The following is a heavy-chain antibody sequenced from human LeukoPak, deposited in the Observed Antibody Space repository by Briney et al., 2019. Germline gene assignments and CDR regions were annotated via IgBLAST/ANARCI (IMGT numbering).Heavy chain of an antibody. D-gene: IGHD6-13*01. J-gene: IGHJ6*02. V-gene: IGHV3-30*04. Sequence: GESLRLSCAASGFTFSSYAMHWVRQAGGKGLEWVAVISYDGSNKYYADSVKGRFTVSRDDSKKTLYLQMNSLRAEDTAVYYCARTSYSSSWNFYYYGMDVWGQGTTVTVSS. CDR2: ISYDGSNK. CDR3: ARTSYSSSWNFYYYGMDV. CDR1: GFTFSSYA.